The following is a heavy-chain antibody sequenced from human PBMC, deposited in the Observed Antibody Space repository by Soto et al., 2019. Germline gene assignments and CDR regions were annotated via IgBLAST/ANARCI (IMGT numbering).Heavy chain of an antibody. J-gene: IGHJ4*02. CDR1: GFTFSSYG. CDR2: ISYDGSNK. Sequence: PWWSLRLSCSASGFTFSSYGMHWVRQAPGKGLEWVAVISYDGSNKYYADSVKGRFTISRDNSKNTLYLQMNSLRAEDTAVYYCAKGDYYDSSGSDYWGQGTLVTVSS. V-gene: IGHV3-30*18. CDR3: AKGDYYDSSGSDY. D-gene: IGHD3-22*01.